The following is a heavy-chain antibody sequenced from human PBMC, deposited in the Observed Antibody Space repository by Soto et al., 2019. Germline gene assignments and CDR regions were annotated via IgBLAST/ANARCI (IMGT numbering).Heavy chain of an antibody. CDR2: ISAYNGNT. CDR3: ARDRRLLYCSGWCRNLFDP. D-gene: IGHD6-19*01. J-gene: IGHJ5*02. Sequence: ASVKVSCKASGYTFTSYGISWVRQAPGQGLEWMGWISAYNGNTNYAQKLQGRVTMTTDTSTSTAYMELNSLRAEDTAVYYCARDRRLLYCSGWCRNLFDPWGQGTLVTVSS. CDR1: GYTFTSYG. V-gene: IGHV1-18*01.